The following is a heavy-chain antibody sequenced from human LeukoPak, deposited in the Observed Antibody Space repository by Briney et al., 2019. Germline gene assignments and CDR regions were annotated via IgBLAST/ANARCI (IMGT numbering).Heavy chain of an antibody. V-gene: IGHV4-59*01. CDR1: GGSISSYY. J-gene: IGHJ3*02. Sequence: SETLSLTRTVSGGSISSYYWSWIRQPPGKGLEWIGYIYYSGSTNYNPSLKSRVTISVDTSKNQFSLKLTSVTAADTAVYYCARDRPPSYYYDSSGLDAFDIWGQGTMVTVSS. CDR3: ARDRPPSYYYDSSGLDAFDI. CDR2: IYYSGST. D-gene: IGHD3-22*01.